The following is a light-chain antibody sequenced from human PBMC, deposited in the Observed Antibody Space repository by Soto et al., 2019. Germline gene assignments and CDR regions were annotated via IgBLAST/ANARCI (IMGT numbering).Light chain of an antibody. Sequence: QLVLTQPPSVSGAPGQRVTISCTGSSSNIGAGYDVHWYQQLPGTAPKLLIYGNSNRPSGVPDRFSGSKSGTSASLAITGLQAEDEADYYCQSYDSRGVVFGGGTKLTVL. CDR2: GNS. V-gene: IGLV1-40*01. J-gene: IGLJ2*01. CDR1: SSNIGAGYD. CDR3: QSYDSRGVV.